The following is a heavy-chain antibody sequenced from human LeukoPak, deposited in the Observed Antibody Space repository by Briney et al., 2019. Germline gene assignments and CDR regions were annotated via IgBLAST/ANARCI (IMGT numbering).Heavy chain of an antibody. CDR3: ARGYPAASDY. D-gene: IGHD2-2*01. J-gene: IGHJ4*02. Sequence: SSETLSLTCAVYGGSFSGYYWSWIRQPPGKGLEWIGEINHSGSTNYNPSLKSRVTISVDTSKNQFSLELSSVTAADPAVYYCARGYPAASDYWGQGTLVTVSS. V-gene: IGHV4-34*01. CDR1: GGSFSGYY. CDR2: INHSGST.